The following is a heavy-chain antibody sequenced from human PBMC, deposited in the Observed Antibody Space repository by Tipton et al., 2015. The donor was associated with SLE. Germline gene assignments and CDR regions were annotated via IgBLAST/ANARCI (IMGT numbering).Heavy chain of an antibody. J-gene: IGHJ4*02. Sequence: TLSLTCTVSGGSISSSSYYWGWIRQPPGKGLEWIGSIYYSGSTYYNPSLKSRVTLSVDSSKNQISLRLISVTAADTAVYYCAREQRLVLDYWGQGTLVSVSS. D-gene: IGHD6-19*01. CDR3: AREQRLVLDY. V-gene: IGHV4-39*07. CDR2: IYYSGST. CDR1: GGSISSSSYY.